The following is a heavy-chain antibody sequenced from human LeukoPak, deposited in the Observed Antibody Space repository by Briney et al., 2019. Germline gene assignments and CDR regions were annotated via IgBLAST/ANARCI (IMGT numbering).Heavy chain of an antibody. CDR2: MNPKNGRT. J-gene: IGHJ3*02. D-gene: IGHD3-22*01. CDR3: ARDRDSSAKGDASDI. CDR1: GYTFTSFD. V-gene: IGHV1-8*03. Sequence: GASVKVSCKASGYTFTSFDINWVRQATGQRLEWMGWMNPKNGRTGYARNFQGRVTFTRDTSISTAYIELSSLTSADTAVYYCARDRDSSAKGDASDIWGQGTMVTVSS.